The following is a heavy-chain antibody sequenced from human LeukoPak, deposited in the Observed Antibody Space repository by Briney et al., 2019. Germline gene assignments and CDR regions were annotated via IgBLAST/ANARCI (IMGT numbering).Heavy chain of an antibody. CDR3: ARGQTPAGDSPFDY. D-gene: IGHD6-13*01. CDR2: MNPNSGNT. CDR1: GYTFTSYD. Sequence: ASVKVSCKASGYTFTSYDINWVRQATGQGLEWMGWMNPNSGNTGYAQKFQGRVTMTRNTSISTAYMELSSLRSDDTAVYYCARGQTPAGDSPFDYWGQGTLVTVSS. V-gene: IGHV1-8*01. J-gene: IGHJ4*02.